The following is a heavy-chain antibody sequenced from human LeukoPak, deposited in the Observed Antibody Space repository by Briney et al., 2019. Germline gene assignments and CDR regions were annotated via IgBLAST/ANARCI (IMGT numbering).Heavy chain of an antibody. V-gene: IGHV4-59*08. J-gene: IGHJ3*02. CDR3: ATTSSGIAVAGTVFAFDI. D-gene: IGHD6-19*01. CDR2: IYYSGST. Sequence: AETLSLTCTVSGGSISSYYWSWIRQPPGKGLEWIGYIYYSGSTNYNPSLKSRVTMSVDTSKNQFSLKLSSVTAADTAVYYCATTSSGIAVAGTVFAFDIWGQGTMVTVSS. CDR1: GGSISSYY.